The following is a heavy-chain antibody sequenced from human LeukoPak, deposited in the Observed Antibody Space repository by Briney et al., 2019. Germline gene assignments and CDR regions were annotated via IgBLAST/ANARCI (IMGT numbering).Heavy chain of an antibody. V-gene: IGHV3-7*05. Sequence: GSLGLSWAASGITLSWYWERLVRPAPGEGLEWVASINQDGSEKYYVDSVKGRFTISRDNAKNSLYLQMNSLRADDTAVYYCARDFPLRFWGQGTLVTVSS. CDR3: ARDFPLRF. CDR1: GITLSWYW. CDR2: INQDGSEK. J-gene: IGHJ4*02.